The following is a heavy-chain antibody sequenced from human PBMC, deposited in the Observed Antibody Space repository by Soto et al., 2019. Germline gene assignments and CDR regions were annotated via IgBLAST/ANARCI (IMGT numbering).Heavy chain of an antibody. J-gene: IGHJ4*02. CDR2: INPNSGGT. V-gene: IGHV1-2*04. CDR1: GYTFTGYY. Sequence: GASVKVSCKASGYTFTGYYMHWVRQAPGQGLEWMGWINPNSGGTNYAQKFQGWVTMTRDTSISTAYMELSRLRSDDTAVYYCARDLLAAAGTYYFDYWGQGTLVTVSS. D-gene: IGHD6-13*01. CDR3: ARDLLAAAGTYYFDY.